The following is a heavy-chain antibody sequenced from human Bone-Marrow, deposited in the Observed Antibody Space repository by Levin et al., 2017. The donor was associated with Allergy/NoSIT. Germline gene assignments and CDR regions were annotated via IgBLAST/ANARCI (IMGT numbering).Heavy chain of an antibody. J-gene: IGHJ5*02. D-gene: IGHD3-3*01. CDR2: TYSAGNT. CDR3: ARVPYYDRRWFDP. Sequence: PGGSLRLSCAASGFTVSTDYMTWVRQAPGKGLQWVSLTYSAGNTDYADSVKGRFTISRDHSKNTLDLQMNSLRAEDTGVYYCARVPYYDRRWFDPWGQGTLVIVSS. V-gene: IGHV3-53*01. CDR1: GFTVSTDY.